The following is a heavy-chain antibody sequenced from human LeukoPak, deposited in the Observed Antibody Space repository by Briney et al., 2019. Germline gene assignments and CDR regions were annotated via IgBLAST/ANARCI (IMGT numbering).Heavy chain of an antibody. CDR2: ISGSGGST. D-gene: IGHD2-8*01. CDR3: AKDVVLVVYGGFDY. V-gene: IGHV3-23*01. J-gene: IGHJ4*02. Sequence: GGSLRLSCAASGFTFSSYAMSWVRQAPGKGLEWGSAISGSGGSTYYADSVKGRFTISRDNSKNKLYLQMNSLRAEDTAVYYCAKDVVLVVYGGFDYWGQGTLVTVSS. CDR1: GFTFSSYA.